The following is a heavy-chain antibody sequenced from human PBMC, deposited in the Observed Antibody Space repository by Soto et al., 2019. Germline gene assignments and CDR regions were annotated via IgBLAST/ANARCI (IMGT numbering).Heavy chain of an antibody. CDR3: ASTTQGYCSSTSCYPYYMDV. CDR2: IYYSGST. CDR1: GGSISSSSYY. V-gene: IGHV4-39*01. J-gene: IGHJ6*03. Sequence: QLQLQESGPGLVKPSETLSLTCTVSGGSISSSSYYWGWIRQPPGKGLEWIGSIYYSGSTYYNPSLKSRVTISVDTSKNQFSLKLSSVTAADTAVYYCASTTQGYCSSTSCYPYYMDVWGKGTTVTVSS. D-gene: IGHD2-2*01.